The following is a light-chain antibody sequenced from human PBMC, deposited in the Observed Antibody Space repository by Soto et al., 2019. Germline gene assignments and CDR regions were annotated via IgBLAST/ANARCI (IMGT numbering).Light chain of an antibody. CDR1: QGINTY. V-gene: IGKV1-9*01. CDR3: QQLNSDWYA. J-gene: IGKJ2*01. CDR2: GAS. Sequence: DILLTQSPSFLSASVGDRVTITCRASQGINTYLAWYLQRPGKAPKLLIYGASTLQSGVPSRFSGSGSGTEFTLTISSLQPEDFGTYYCQQLNSDWYAFGQGTKLEIK.